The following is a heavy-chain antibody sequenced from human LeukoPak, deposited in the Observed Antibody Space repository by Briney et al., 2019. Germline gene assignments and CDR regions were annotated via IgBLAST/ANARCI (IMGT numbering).Heavy chain of an antibody. V-gene: IGHV3-53*01. D-gene: IGHD6-19*01. CDR2: IYSGGGT. CDR3: ARVLSDSSGWYHFDY. Sequence: AGGSLRLSCAASGFTVSNNYMSWVRQAPGKGLEWVSVIYSGGGTYYADSVRGRFTISRDNSKNMLSLQMNSLRAEDTAVYYCARVLSDSSGWYHFDYWGQGTLVTVSS. J-gene: IGHJ4*02. CDR1: GFTVSNNY.